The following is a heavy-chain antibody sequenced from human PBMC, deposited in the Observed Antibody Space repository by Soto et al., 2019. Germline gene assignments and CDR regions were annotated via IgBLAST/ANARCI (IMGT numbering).Heavy chain of an antibody. CDR3: ARRARSDFYYMDV. Sequence: EVQLAESGGGLAQPGGSLRLSCAASGFTLSGYDMDWVRQAPGKGLEYVSGISSNGVGTYYANSVQGRFTISRDNSKNTVYLQMGSLRPEDMAVYYCARRARSDFYYMDVWGKGTTVTVS. J-gene: IGHJ6*03. D-gene: IGHD3-10*01. V-gene: IGHV3-64*01. CDR1: GFTLSGYD. CDR2: ISSNGVGT.